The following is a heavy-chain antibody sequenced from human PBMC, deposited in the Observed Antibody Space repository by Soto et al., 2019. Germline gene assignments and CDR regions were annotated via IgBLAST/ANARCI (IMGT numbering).Heavy chain of an antibody. CDR2: INAGNGNT. D-gene: IGHD3-9*01. CDR3: ARDRYKDILTGYYSY. Sequence: ASGEGLCKASGYTFASYAMHWVRQAPGQRLEWMGWINAGNGNTKYSQKFQGRVTITRDTSASTAYMELNSLRAEDTAVYYCARDRYKDILTGYYSYRGQGTPVTVSS. J-gene: IGHJ4*02. CDR1: GYTFASYA. V-gene: IGHV1-3*01.